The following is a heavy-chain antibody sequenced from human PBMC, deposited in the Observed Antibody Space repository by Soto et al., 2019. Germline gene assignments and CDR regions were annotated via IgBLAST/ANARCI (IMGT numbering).Heavy chain of an antibody. D-gene: IGHD2-2*01. CDR3: ASQPRCTSTYCLGYDYYFQS. J-gene: IGHJ4*02. CDR2: IYYSGST. Sequence: PSETLSLTCTVSGGFISNRIYYWGWIRQSPGKGLEWIGSIYYSGSTYYNPSLKSRASMSVDASRNQFSLTLSSLTAADTAIYYCASQPRCTSTYCLGYDYYFQSWGQGTLVTVPS. CDR1: GGFISNRIYY. V-gene: IGHV4-39*01.